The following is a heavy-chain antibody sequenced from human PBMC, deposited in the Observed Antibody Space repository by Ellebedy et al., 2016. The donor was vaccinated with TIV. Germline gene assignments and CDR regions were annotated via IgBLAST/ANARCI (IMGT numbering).Heavy chain of an antibody. D-gene: IGHD4-23*01. Sequence: SETLSLXXTVSGYSISSGYYWGWIRQTPGKGLEWIGEINHSGSTNYNPSLKSRLTVSVDTSKNQFSLKLSSVTAADTAVYYCAGDYGGNSFFVAYWGQGTLVTVSS. V-gene: IGHV4-38-2*02. CDR2: INHSGST. CDR1: GYSISSGYY. CDR3: AGDYGGNSFFVAY. J-gene: IGHJ4*02.